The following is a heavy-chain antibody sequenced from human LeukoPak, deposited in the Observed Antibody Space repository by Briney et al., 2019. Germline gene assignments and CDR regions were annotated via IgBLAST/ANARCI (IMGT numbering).Heavy chain of an antibody. Sequence: SETLSLTCTVSGGSISSYFWSWIRQPPGKGLEWIGYVYNSGSISSNPSLKSRVTVSVDTSKNQLSLKLSSATAADTAVYYCARGPHESYYVFDYWGQGTLVTVSS. D-gene: IGHD1-26*01. V-gene: IGHV4-59*01. J-gene: IGHJ4*02. CDR2: VYNSGSI. CDR1: GGSISSYF. CDR3: ARGPHESYYVFDY.